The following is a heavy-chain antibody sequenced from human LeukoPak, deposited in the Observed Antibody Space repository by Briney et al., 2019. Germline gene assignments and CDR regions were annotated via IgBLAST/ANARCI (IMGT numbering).Heavy chain of an antibody. CDR1: GYSFTSYW. D-gene: IGHD4-17*01. Sequence: GESLKISCKGFGYSFTSYWIGWVRQMPGKGLEGMGIIYPGDSDTRYSPSFQGQVTISADKPISTAYLQCSSLKASDTAMYYCARYHRFGDLTLDYWGQGTLVTVSS. J-gene: IGHJ4*02. V-gene: IGHV5-51*04. CDR2: IYPGDSDT. CDR3: ARYHRFGDLTLDY.